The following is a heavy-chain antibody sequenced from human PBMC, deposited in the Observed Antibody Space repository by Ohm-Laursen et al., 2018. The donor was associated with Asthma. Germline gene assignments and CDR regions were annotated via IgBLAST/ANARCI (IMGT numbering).Heavy chain of an antibody. CDR1: GFTFSSYG. V-gene: IGHV3-21*04. J-gene: IGHJ4*02. Sequence: GSLRLSCAASGFTFSSYGMHWVRQVPGKGLEWVASISTASTFIYYADSVRGRFTTSRDSAHNSLYLQMNSLRAEDTAFYYCAVSIYAYGEGAYWGQGTLVTVSS. CDR3: AVSIYAYGEGAY. D-gene: IGHD3-10*01. CDR2: ISTASTFI.